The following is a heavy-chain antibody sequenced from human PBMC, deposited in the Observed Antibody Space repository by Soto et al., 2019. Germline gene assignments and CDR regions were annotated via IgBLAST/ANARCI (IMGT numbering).Heavy chain of an antibody. CDR1: GFTFSDYY. CDR3: AREALSVRGVIGAFEI. CDR2: ISSSGSTI. J-gene: IGHJ3*02. D-gene: IGHD3-10*01. Sequence: GGSLRLSCAASGFTFSDYYMSWIRLAPGKGLEWVSYISSSGSTIYYADSVKGRFTISRDNAKNSLYLQRNSLRAEDTAVYYCAREALSVRGVIGAFEIWGQGTMVTVSS. V-gene: IGHV3-11*01.